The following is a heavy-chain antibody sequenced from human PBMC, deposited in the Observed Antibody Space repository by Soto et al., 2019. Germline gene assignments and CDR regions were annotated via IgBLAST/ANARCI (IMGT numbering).Heavy chain of an antibody. J-gene: IGHJ5*02. CDR2: IYHSGST. D-gene: IGHD3-22*01. Sequence: LSLTCTVSGGSISIYYWNWIRQPPGKGLEWIGYIYHSGSTNYNPSLKSRVTMSVDTSKNLFSLKLTSVTAADTAVYYCARDSTTGLYDTSGFGWFDPWGQGTLVTVSS. CDR3: ARDSTTGLYDTSGFGWFDP. CDR1: GGSISIYY. V-gene: IGHV4-59*01.